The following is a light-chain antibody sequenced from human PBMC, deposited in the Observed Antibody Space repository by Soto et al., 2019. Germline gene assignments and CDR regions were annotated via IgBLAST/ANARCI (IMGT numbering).Light chain of an antibody. V-gene: IGLV2-8*01. CDR1: SSDIGSYNY. CDR3: SSCDGSPWV. J-gene: IGLJ3*02. Sequence: QSALTQPPSASGSPGQSVTISCTGTSSDIGSYNYVSWYQQHPGKAPKLIIYEVTKRPSGVPDRFSASKSGNTASLTVSGLQAEDAADYYCSSCDGSPWVFGGGTKLTVL. CDR2: EVT.